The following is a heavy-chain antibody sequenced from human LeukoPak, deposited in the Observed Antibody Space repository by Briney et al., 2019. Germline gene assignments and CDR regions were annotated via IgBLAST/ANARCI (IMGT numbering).Heavy chain of an antibody. J-gene: IGHJ4*02. CDR3: ARGDCTNGVCFDY. CDR1: GGTFSSDA. D-gene: IGHD2-8*01. CDR2: IIPIFGTA. V-gene: IGHV1-69*01. Sequence: GSSVKVSCKASGGTFSSDAISWVRQAPGQGLEWMGGIIPIFGTANYAQKFQGRVTITADESTSTAYMELSSLRSEDTAVYYCARGDCTNGVCFDYWGQGTLVTVPS.